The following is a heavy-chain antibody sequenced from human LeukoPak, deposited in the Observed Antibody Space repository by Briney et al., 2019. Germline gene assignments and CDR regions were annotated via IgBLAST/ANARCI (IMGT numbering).Heavy chain of an antibody. CDR1: GGSISSYY. CDR3: ASPKYSSGWYADAFDI. D-gene: IGHD6-19*01. Sequence: PSETLSLTCTVSGGSISSYYWTWIRQPPGKGLEWMGYIYYTGSTSYNPSLKSRVTISVDTSKNQFSLKLSSVTAADTAVYYCASPKYSSGWYADAFDIWGQGTMVTVSS. J-gene: IGHJ3*02. V-gene: IGHV4-59*08. CDR2: IYYTGST.